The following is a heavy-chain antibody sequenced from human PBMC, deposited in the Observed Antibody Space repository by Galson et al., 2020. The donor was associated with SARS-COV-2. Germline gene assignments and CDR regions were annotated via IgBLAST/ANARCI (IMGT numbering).Heavy chain of an antibody. J-gene: IGHJ4*02. CDR1: GGSISSSSYY. D-gene: IGHD3-22*01. CDR3: ARLSVHDSMGYLDY. V-gene: IGHV4-39*01. Sequence: SETLSLTCTVSGGSISSSSYYWGWIRQPPGKGLEWIGSIYYSGSTYYNPSLKSRVTISVDTSKNQFSLKLSSVTAADTAVYYCARLSVHDSMGYLDYWGQGTLVTVSS. CDR2: IYYSGST.